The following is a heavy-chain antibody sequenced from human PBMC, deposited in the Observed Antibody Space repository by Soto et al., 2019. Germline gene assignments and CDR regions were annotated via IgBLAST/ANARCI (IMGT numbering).Heavy chain of an antibody. CDR2: IDPDDSYT. V-gene: IGHV5-10-1*01. D-gene: IGHD1-1*01. CDR1: GYRFTTHC. Sequence: GESLKISCETSGYRFTTHCISWVRQMPGKGLEWMGRIDPDDSYTNHSPSFKGHVTISADKSSSTAYLQWSSLKASDTAIYYCARQIWVRGTATTIDFWGPGTLVTVSS. CDR3: ARQIWVRGTATTIDF. J-gene: IGHJ4*02.